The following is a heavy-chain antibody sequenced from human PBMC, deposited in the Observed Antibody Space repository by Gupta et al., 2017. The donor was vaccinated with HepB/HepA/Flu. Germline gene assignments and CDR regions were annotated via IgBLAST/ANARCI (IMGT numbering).Heavy chain of an antibody. V-gene: IGHV3-7*01. CDR1: GFNISRHS. J-gene: IGHJ4*02. CDR3: VRSGSTCWDS. CDR2: MKEDGTDE. Sequence: EARLVASGGGLAQPGGSVRLSCEASGFNISRHSLSWVRQAPGKGLQWVAKMKEDGTDEDYVDSVKGRFSMYRDNDKNFIFLHMKDLRGDDTAVYYCVRSGSTCWDSWGQGILVSVSS. D-gene: IGHD1-26*01.